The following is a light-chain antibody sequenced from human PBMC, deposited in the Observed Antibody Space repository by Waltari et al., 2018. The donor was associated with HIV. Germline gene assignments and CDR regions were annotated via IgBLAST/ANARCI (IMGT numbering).Light chain of an antibody. CDR1: QDINRW. J-gene: IGKJ5*01. CDR3: QQANSFPMT. CDR2: AAS. V-gene: IGKV1-12*01. Sequence: DIRMTQSPSSVSASTGDRVIITCRASQDINRWLAWYQQKPGKAPKLLIYAASRLQSGVPSRFSGSGSGTDFTLTISSLQPEDSATYFCQQANSFPMTFGQGTRLEIK.